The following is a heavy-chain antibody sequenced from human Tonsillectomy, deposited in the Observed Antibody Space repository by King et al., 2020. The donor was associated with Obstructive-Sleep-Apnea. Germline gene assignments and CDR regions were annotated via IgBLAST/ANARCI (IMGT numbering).Heavy chain of an antibody. CDR2: INPNSGGT. Sequence: QLVQSGAEVKKPGASVKVSCKASGYTFTDYYMHWVRQAPGQGLEWMGWINPNSGGTNYAQKSQGRVTMTRDTSISTAYMELTWLRPDDTAVFFCARGGRINIDSWSYYFDYWGQGTLVTVSS. CDR3: ARGGRINIDSWSYYFDY. V-gene: IGHV1-2*02. CDR1: GYTFTDYY. D-gene: IGHD6-13*01. J-gene: IGHJ4*02.